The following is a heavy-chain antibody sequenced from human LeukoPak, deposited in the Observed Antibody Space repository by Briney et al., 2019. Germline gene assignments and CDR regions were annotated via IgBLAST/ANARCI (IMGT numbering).Heavy chain of an antibody. CDR1: EYTLSRYG. CDR2: ISSSGSII. J-gene: IGHJ4*02. V-gene: IGHV3-48*03. Sequence: GGSLRLSCAACEYTLSRYGVNWVRQAPGKGLEWVSYISSSGSIIYYSDSVKGRFTISRDNAKNSLCRQMNSLRAEDTAVYYCAREPIDFWGQGTLVTVSS. CDR3: AREPIDF.